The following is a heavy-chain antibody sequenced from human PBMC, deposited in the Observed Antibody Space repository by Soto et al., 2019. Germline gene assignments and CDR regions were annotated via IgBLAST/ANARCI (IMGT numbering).Heavy chain of an antibody. D-gene: IGHD3-10*01. J-gene: IGHJ5*02. V-gene: IGHV1-18*04. CDR2: ISAYNGNA. CDR1: GYKFTTYG. Sequence: ASVKVSCKASGYKFTTYGVSWVRQAPGQGLEWMGWISAYNGNAKYAEKIQGRVTMTTDTSTSTVYMELRSLRSDDTAVYYCARDRYYYGSGNYYNSWFDPWGQGTLVTVSS. CDR3: ARDRYYYGSGNYYNSWFDP.